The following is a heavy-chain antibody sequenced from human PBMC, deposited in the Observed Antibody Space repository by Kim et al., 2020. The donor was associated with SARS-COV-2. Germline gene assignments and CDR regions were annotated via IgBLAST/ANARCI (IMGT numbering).Heavy chain of an antibody. J-gene: IGHJ6*02. CDR1: GGSFSGYY. Sequence: SETLSLTCAVYGGSFSGYYWSWIRQPPGKGLEWIGEINHSGSTNYNPSLKSRVTISVDTSKNQFSLKLSSVTAADTTVYYCARVRVGSTLKYYYYYGMDVWGQGTTVTVSS. V-gene: IGHV4-34*01. D-gene: IGHD6-13*01. CDR2: INHSGST. CDR3: ARVRVGSTLKYYYYYGMDV.